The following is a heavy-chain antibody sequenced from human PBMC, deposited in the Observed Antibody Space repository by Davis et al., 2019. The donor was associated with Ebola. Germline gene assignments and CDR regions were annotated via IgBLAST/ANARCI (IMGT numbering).Heavy chain of an antibody. J-gene: IGHJ4*02. V-gene: IGHV4-4*02. Sequence: MPSETLSLTCAVSGGSISSSNWWSWVRQPPGKGLEWIGEIYHSGSTNYNPSLKSRVTISVDKSKNQFSLKLSSVTAADTAVYYCASRPAWTYYYDSSGSPYWGQGTLVTVSS. CDR3: ASRPAWTYYYDSSGSPY. CDR1: GGSISSSNW. D-gene: IGHD3-22*01. CDR2: IYHSGST.